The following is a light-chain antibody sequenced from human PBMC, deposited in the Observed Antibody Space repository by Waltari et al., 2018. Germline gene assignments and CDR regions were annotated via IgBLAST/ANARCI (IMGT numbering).Light chain of an antibody. J-gene: IGLJ1*01. CDR1: NIGTYN. V-gene: IGLV3-21*04. Sequence: SYVVTQPPSVSVAPGETATITCGGDNIGTYNVHWYQQKAGQAPVLVIFYDRDRPSGIPERFSGSNSGNTATLTISRVEAGDEARYYCHVWHPHVDPGVFGTGTEVTVL. CDR3: HVWHPHVDPGV. CDR2: YDR.